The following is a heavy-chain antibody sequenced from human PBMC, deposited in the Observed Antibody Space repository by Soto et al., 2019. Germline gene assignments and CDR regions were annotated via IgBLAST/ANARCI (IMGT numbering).Heavy chain of an antibody. CDR2: IIPIFGTA. CDR3: ARGYPPASGYYDWLDP. CDR1: GGTFSSYA. Sequence: QVQLVQSGAEVKKPGSSVKVSCKASGGTFSSYAISWVRQAPGQGLEWMGGIIPIFGTANYAQKFQGRVTITADESTSTAYLALSSLRSEDTAVYYCARGYPPASGYYDWLDPWGQGTLVTVSS. V-gene: IGHV1-69*12. D-gene: IGHD3-3*01. J-gene: IGHJ5*02.